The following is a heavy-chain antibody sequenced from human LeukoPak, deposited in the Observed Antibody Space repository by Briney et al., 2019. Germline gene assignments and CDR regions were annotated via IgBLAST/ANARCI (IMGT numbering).Heavy chain of an antibody. CDR2: INTDGSST. V-gene: IGHV3-74*01. Sequence: GGSLRLSCAASGFTFSNYWMHWVRQTPGKGLVWVSRINTDGSSTNYADSVEGRFTISRDNAKNTVYLQMNSLRAEDTAVYYCAMGAFRLYYIDVWGKGTTVTVSS. D-gene: IGHD3-16*01. CDR3: AMGAFRLYYIDV. CDR1: GFTFSNYW. J-gene: IGHJ6*03.